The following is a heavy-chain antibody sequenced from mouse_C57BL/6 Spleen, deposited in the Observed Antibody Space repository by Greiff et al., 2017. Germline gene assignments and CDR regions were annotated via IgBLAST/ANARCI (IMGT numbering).Heavy chain of an antibody. CDR3: EPWSLTGNSAMDY. Sequence: QVQLKQSGPELVKPGASVKISCKASGYTFTDYYINWVKQRPGQGLEWIGWIFPGSGSTYYNEKFKGKATLTVDKSSSTAYMLLSSLTSEDSAVYFCEPWSLTGNSAMDYWGQGTSVTVAS. V-gene: IGHV1-75*01. CDR1: GYTFTDYY. CDR2: IFPGSGST. J-gene: IGHJ4*01. D-gene: IGHD4-1*01.